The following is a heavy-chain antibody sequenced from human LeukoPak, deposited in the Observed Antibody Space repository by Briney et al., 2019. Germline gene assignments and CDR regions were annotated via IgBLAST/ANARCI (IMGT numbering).Heavy chain of an antibody. CDR2: IYYSGST. CDR3: ASTCGGDCYPEADWYFDL. D-gene: IGHD2-21*02. V-gene: IGHV4-59*01. CDR1: GGSISSYD. Sequence: SETLSLTCTVSGGSISSYDWSWLRQLPGKGLEWIGYIYYSGSTNYNPSLKSRVTISVDTSKNQFSLKLSSVTAADTALYYCASTCGGDCYPEADWYFDLWGRGTLVSVSS. J-gene: IGHJ2*01.